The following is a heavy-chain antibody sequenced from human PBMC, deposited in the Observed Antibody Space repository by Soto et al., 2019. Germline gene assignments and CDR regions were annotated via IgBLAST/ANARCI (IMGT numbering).Heavy chain of an antibody. CDR3: AGGAAAAYYYYYYGMDV. J-gene: IGHJ6*02. CDR1: GGTFSSYA. Sequence: QVQLVQSGAEVKKPGSPVKVSCKASGGTFSSYAISWVRQAPGQGLEWMGGIIPIFGTANYAQKFQGRVTITADESTSTAYMELSSLRSEDTAVYYCAGGAAAAYYYYYYGMDVWGQGTTVTVSS. CDR2: IIPIFGTA. V-gene: IGHV1-69*01. D-gene: IGHD6-13*01.